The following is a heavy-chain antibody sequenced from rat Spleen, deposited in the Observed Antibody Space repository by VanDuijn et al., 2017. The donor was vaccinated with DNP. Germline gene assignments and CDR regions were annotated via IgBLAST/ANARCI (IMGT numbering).Heavy chain of an antibody. J-gene: IGHJ3*01. Sequence: EVQLVESGGGLVQPGRSLKLSCVASGFTFSDYYMAWVRQAPTKGLEWVAYISYDGGSTNYGDSVKGRFTISRDNAKSTLYLQMHSLRSEDMATYYCASLLLPNWFTYWGQGTLVTVSS. CDR2: ISYDGGST. V-gene: IGHV5-20*01. D-gene: IGHD1-1*01. CDR3: ASLLLPNWFTY. CDR1: GFTFSDYY.